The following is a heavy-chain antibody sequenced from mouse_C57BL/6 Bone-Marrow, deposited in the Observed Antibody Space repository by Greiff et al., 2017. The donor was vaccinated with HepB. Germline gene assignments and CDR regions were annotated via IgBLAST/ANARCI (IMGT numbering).Heavy chain of an antibody. Sequence: EVMLVESGEGLVKPGGSLKLSCAASGFTFSSYAMSWVRQTPEKRLEWVAYISSGGDYIYYADTVKGRFTISRDNARNTLYLQMSSLKSEDTAMYYCTRDEEDYYCSSYWYFDVWGTGTTVTVSS. CDR2: ISSGGDYI. J-gene: IGHJ1*03. CDR1: GFTFSSYA. V-gene: IGHV5-9-1*02. D-gene: IGHD1-1*01. CDR3: TRDEEDYYCSSYWYFDV.